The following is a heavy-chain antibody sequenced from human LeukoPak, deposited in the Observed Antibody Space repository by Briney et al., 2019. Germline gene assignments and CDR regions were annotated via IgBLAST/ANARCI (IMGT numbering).Heavy chain of an antibody. D-gene: IGHD3-22*01. CDR1: GFTFDDYA. Sequence: GGSLRLSCAASGFTFDDYAMHWVRQAPGKGLEWVSGISWNSGSMGYADSVKGRFTISRDNSKNTLYLQMNSLRAEDTAVYYCAKDLELQGYYYDSSGYYAFDYWGQGTLVTVSS. V-gene: IGHV3-9*01. CDR2: ISWNSGSM. J-gene: IGHJ4*02. CDR3: AKDLELQGYYYDSSGYYAFDY.